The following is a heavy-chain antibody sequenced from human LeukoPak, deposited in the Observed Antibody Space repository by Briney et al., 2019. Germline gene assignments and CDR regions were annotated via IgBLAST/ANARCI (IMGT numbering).Heavy chain of an antibody. V-gene: IGHV3-53*01. CDR1: GFTVSSNY. D-gene: IGHD3-22*01. CDR3: ARDPSDDSSGYSDY. Sequence: GGSLRLSCAASGFTVSSNYMSWVRQAPGKGLEWVSVIYSGGSTYYADSVKGRFTISRDNSKNTLYLQMNSLRAEDTAVYYCARDPSDDSSGYSDYWGQGTLVTVSS. CDR2: IYSGGST. J-gene: IGHJ4*02.